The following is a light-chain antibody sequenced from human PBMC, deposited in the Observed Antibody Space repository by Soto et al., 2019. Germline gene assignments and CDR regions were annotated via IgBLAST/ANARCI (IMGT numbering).Light chain of an antibody. CDR2: GAS. J-gene: IGKJ4*01. CDR1: QRISSDS. Sequence: ENVLTQSPGTLSLSPGEIATLSCRASQRISSDSLAWYQQKAGQAPRLLIYGASSRATGIPDRFSGSGSGADFTLTISRLEPEDFAVYYCQQSNDSPLTFGGGTKVEIK. CDR3: QQSNDSPLT. V-gene: IGKV3-20*01.